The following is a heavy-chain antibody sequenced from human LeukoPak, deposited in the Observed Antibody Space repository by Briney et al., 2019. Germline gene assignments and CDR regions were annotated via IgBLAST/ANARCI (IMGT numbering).Heavy chain of an antibody. J-gene: IGHJ5*02. Sequence: ASVTVSFTASAYTFTIYGISWVRQAPGQGLEWMGWTNSYNGNTNYAQKFQGRVTMTTDTSTSTVYMELRSLRSDDTAVYYCARVGDFLTGYYYHCGQGTLVTVSS. V-gene: IGHV1-18*01. CDR2: TNSYNGNT. CDR1: AYTFTIYG. CDR3: ARVGDFLTGYYYH. D-gene: IGHD3-9*01.